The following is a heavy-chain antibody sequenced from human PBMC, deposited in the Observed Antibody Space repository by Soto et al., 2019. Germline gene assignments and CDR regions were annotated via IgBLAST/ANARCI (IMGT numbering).Heavy chain of an antibody. Sequence: SETLSLTCTVSGGSISSYYWSWIRQPPGKGLEWIGYIYYSGSTNYIPSLKSRVTISVDTSKNQLSLKLSSVTAADTAVYYCARVGAKSPDYCGQGTRVTVSS. D-gene: IGHD1-26*01. CDR3: ARVGAKSPDY. J-gene: IGHJ4*02. CDR1: GGSISSYY. CDR2: IYYSGST. V-gene: IGHV4-59*01.